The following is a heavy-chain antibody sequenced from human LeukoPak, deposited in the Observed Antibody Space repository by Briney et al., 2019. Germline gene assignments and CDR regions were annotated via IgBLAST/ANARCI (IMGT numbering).Heavy chain of an antibody. V-gene: IGHV4-34*01. CDR1: GGSFSGYY. CDR2: INHSGST. CDR3: ARGLGMITFGGVRTRGNWFDP. Sequence: SETLSLTCGVYGGSFSGYYWSWIRQAPGKGLEWIGEINHSGSTNYNPSLKSRVTISVDTSKNQFSLKLNSVTAADTAVYYCARGLGMITFGGVRTRGNWFDPWGQGTLVTVSS. D-gene: IGHD3-16*01. J-gene: IGHJ5*02.